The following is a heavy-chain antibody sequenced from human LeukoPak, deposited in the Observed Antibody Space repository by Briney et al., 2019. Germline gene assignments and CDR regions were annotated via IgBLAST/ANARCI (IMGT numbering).Heavy chain of an antibody. CDR3: AKDRNSGYDYDAFDI. V-gene: IGHV3-23*01. Sequence: GGSLRLSCAASGFTFSSYAMSWVRQAPGKGLEWVSALSGSGGTTYYADSVKGRFTISRDNSKNTLYLQMNSLRAEDTAVYHCAKDRNSGYDYDAFDIWGQGTMVTVSS. CDR2: LSGSGGTT. J-gene: IGHJ3*02. CDR1: GFTFSSYA. D-gene: IGHD5-12*01.